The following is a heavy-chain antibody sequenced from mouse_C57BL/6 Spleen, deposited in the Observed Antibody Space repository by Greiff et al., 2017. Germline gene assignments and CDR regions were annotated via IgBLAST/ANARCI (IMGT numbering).Heavy chain of an antibody. D-gene: IGHD2-4*01. Sequence: QVQLQQPGAELVKPGASVKMSCKASGYTFTSYWITWVKQRPGQGLEWIGDFYPCSGGTNYNETFKSTATLTVDTSSSTAYMQLRSLTSEYSAVYYCARALYYDYDGLDYWGQGTTLTVSS. CDR2: FYPCSGGT. J-gene: IGHJ2*01. V-gene: IGHV1-55*01. CDR1: GYTFTSYW. CDR3: ARALYYDYDGLDY.